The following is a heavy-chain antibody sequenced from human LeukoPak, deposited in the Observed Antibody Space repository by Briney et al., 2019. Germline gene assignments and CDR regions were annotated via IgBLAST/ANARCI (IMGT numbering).Heavy chain of an antibody. V-gene: IGHV4-61*01. CDR3: ARVDYYRYYMDV. J-gene: IGHJ6*03. CDR1: GGSVSSVNHY. Sequence: SETLSLTCTVSGGSVSSVNHYWSWMRQPPGKGLEWIGYIHYSGSTTYNPSLKSRVTISIDTSKTQFSLKLSSVTAADTALYYCARVDYYRYYMDVWGTGTTVTVSS. CDR2: IHYSGST.